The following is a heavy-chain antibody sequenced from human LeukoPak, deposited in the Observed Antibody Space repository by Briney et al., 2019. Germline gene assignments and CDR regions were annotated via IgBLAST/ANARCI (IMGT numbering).Heavy chain of an antibody. D-gene: IGHD1-26*01. CDR1: GFTFSSYA. J-gene: IGHJ4*02. CDR3: ARSAVGTSCCTAVDY. CDR2: ISTSGDRT. Sequence: GGSLRLSCAASGFTFSSYAMSWVRQAPGKGLEWVSGISTSGDRTYYADSVKGRFTISRDNSKNTLYLQMNSLRAEDTAEYYCARSAVGTSCCTAVDYWGQGTLVSVSS. V-gene: IGHV3-23*01.